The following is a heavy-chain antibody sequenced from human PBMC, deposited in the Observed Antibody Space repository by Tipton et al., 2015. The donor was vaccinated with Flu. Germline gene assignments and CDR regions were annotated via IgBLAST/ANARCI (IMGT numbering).Heavy chain of an antibody. CDR2: TYYRSKWSN. J-gene: IGHJ4*02. Sequence: GLVKPSQTLSLTCAISGDSVSSNSAAWNWFRQSPSRGLEWLGGTYYRSKWSNDYAVSVKSRITINSDTSKNQFSLQLNSVTPEDTAVYYCARWKAETKIFDYWGQGTLVTVSS. CDR3: ARWKAETKIFDY. CDR1: GDSVSSNSAA. V-gene: IGHV6-1*01. D-gene: IGHD1-7*01.